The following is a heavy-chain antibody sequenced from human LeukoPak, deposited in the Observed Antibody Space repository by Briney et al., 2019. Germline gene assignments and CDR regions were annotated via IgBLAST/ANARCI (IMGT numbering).Heavy chain of an antibody. Sequence: ASVKVSCKASGYTFTRYGISWVRQAPGQGLEWMGWISAYNGNTNYAQKLQGRVTMTTDTSTSTAYMELRSLRSDDTAVYYCARDSYIVGATSAKGGYWCQGTLVTVTS. CDR3: ARDSYIVGATSAKGGY. V-gene: IGHV1-18*01. CDR1: GYTFTRYG. D-gene: IGHD1-26*01. CDR2: ISAYNGNT. J-gene: IGHJ4*02.